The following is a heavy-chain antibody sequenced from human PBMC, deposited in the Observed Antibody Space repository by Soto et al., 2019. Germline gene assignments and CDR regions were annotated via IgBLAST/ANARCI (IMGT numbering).Heavy chain of an antibody. Sequence: PGGSLRLSCAASGFTFSSYGMHWVRQAPGKGLEWVAVISYDGSNKYYADSVKGRFTISRDNSKNTLYLQMNSLRAEDTAVYYCAKRLGRIAEAGMLDYWGQGTLVTVSS. CDR3: AKRLGRIAEAGMLDY. D-gene: IGHD6-13*01. CDR1: GFTFSSYG. J-gene: IGHJ4*02. V-gene: IGHV3-30*18. CDR2: ISYDGSNK.